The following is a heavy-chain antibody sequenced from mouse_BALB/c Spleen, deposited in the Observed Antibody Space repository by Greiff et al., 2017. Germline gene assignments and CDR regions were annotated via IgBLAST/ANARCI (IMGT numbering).Heavy chain of an antibody. D-gene: IGHD1-1*01. CDR2: IDPENGNT. CDR3: ASDYYGSSFWFAY. V-gene: IGHV14-1*02. CDR1: GFNIKDYY. Sequence: EVQLQQSGAELVRPGALVKLSCKASGFNIKDYYMHWVKQRPEQGLEWIGWIDPENGNTIYDPKFQGKASITADTSSNTAYLQLSSLTSEDTAVYYCASDYYGSSFWFAYWGQGTLVTVSA. J-gene: IGHJ3*01.